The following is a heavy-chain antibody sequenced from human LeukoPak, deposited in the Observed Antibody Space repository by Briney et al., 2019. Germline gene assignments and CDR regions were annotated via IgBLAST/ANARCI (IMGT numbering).Heavy chain of an antibody. Sequence: GGSLRLSCAASGFIFSTYTINWVRQAPGKGLEWVSPISSSSSYIYYADSVKGRFTISRDNAKNSLYLQMKSLRAEDTAVYYCARDSSGTIDYWGQGTLVTVSS. D-gene: IGHD3-22*01. CDR2: ISSSSSYI. CDR1: GFIFSTYT. J-gene: IGHJ4*02. V-gene: IGHV3-21*01. CDR3: ARDSSGTIDY.